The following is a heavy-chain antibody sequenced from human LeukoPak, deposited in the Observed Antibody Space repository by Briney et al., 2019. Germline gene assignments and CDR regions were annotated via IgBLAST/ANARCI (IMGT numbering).Heavy chain of an antibody. CDR1: GYTFTGYY. D-gene: IGHD3-22*01. Sequence: GASVKVSCKASGYTFTGYYMHWVRQAPGQGLEWMGWINPNSGGTNYAQKFQGRVTMTRDTSISTAYMELSRLRSDDTAVYYCARDLPEDYYDSSGYPINWFDPWSQGTLVTVSS. CDR3: ARDLPEDYYDSSGYPINWFDP. CDR2: INPNSGGT. V-gene: IGHV1-2*02. J-gene: IGHJ5*02.